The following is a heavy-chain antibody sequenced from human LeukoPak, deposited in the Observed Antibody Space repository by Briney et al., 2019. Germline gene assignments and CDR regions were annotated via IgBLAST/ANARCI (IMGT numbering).Heavy chain of an antibody. D-gene: IGHD6-6*01. J-gene: IGHJ2*01. V-gene: IGHV4-4*02. CDR3: ARDSIEAYFDL. CDR1: GGSISSSNW. CDR2: IYHSGST. Sequence: SETLSLTFAVSGGSISSSNWWSWVRPSPGKGLEWIGEIYHSGSTNYNPSLKSRVTISVDRSKNQFSLKLSSVTAADTAVYYCARDSIEAYFDLWGRGTLVTVSS.